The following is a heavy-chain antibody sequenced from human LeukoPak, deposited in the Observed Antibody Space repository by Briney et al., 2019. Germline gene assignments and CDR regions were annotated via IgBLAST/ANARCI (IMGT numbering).Heavy chain of an antibody. J-gene: IGHJ4*02. CDR2: INHSGST. Sequence: SETLSLTCAVYGGSFSGYYWTWIRQPPGKGLEWIGEINHSGSTNYNPSLKSRVTISIDTSKNQFSLKLSSMTAADTAVYYCARSKGYSGYAYYFDYWGQGTLVTVSS. CDR1: GGSFSGYY. CDR3: ARSKGYSGYAYYFDY. D-gene: IGHD5-12*01. V-gene: IGHV4-34*01.